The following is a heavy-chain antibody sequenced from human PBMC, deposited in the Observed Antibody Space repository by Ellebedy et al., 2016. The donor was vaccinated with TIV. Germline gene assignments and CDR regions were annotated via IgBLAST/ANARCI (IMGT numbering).Heavy chain of an antibody. D-gene: IGHD1-26*01. CDR2: VYYSGST. V-gene: IGHV4-39*01. CDR1: GGSISSSTYY. J-gene: IGHJ4*02. Sequence: MPSETLSLTCTVSGGSISSSTYYRDWIRQPPGKGLEWIGSVYYSGSTYYNPSLKSRVTISVDTSKNQFSLRLSSVAAADTAVYYCARRSRGDGAPGYWGQGTLVTVSS. CDR3: ARRSRGDGAPGY.